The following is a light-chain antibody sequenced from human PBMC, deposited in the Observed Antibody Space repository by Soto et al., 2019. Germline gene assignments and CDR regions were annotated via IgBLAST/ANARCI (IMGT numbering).Light chain of an antibody. CDR1: QSVSSN. V-gene: IGKV3-11*01. CDR2: GAS. J-gene: IGKJ5*01. Sequence: EIVLTQSPATLSLSPGERATLSCRASQSVSSNLAWYQQKPGQAPRLLIYGASTRATGIPARFNGSGSGTDFTLTISSLEPEDFAVFYCQQHSNWPITFGQGTRLEIK. CDR3: QQHSNWPIT.